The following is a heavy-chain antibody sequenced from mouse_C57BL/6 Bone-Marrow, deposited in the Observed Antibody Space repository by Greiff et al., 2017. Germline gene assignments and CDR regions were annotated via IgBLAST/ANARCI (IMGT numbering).Heavy chain of an antibody. V-gene: IGHV1-81*01. Sequence: VKLQESGAELSRPGASVTLSCKASGYTFTSYGISWVKQRTGQGLEWIGEIYPRSGNTYYNEKFKGKATLTADKSSSTAYMELRSLASEDSAVYFCARRNYGSSYGAMDYWGQGTSVTVSS. CDR3: ARRNYGSSYGAMDY. CDR2: IYPRSGNT. J-gene: IGHJ4*01. D-gene: IGHD1-1*01. CDR1: GYTFTSYG.